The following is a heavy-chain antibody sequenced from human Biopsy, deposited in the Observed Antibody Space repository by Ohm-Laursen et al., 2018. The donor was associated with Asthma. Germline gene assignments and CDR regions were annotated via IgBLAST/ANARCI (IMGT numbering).Heavy chain of an antibody. Sequence: SSAKVSCKPSGYTFIGYHIHWVRQAPGQGLEWMGRINPNSGGTNYAQKFQGRVTMTSDTSISTAYMELSRLRSDDTALYYCARGQKSPGDRWFDPWGQGTLVTVSS. D-gene: IGHD7-27*01. V-gene: IGHV1-2*06. J-gene: IGHJ5*02. CDR1: GYTFIGYH. CDR3: ARGQKSPGDRWFDP. CDR2: INPNSGGT.